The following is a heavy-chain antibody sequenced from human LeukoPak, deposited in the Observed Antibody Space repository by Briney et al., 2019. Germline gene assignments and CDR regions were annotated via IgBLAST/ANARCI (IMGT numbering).Heavy chain of an antibody. J-gene: IGHJ6*02. Sequence: SETLSLTCAVYGGSSSGYYWSWIRQPPGKGLEWIGEINHSGSTNYNPSLKSRVTISVDTSKNQFSLKLSSVTAADTAVYYCARGTLIVVVPAATGGMDVWGQGTTVTVSS. CDR2: INHSGST. V-gene: IGHV4-34*01. D-gene: IGHD2-2*01. CDR1: GGSSSGYY. CDR3: ARGTLIVVVPAATGGMDV.